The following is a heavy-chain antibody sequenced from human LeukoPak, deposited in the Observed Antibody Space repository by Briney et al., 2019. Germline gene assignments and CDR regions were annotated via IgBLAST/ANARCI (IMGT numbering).Heavy chain of an antibody. D-gene: IGHD1-26*01. J-gene: IGHJ4*02. CDR2: ISSSSSYI. CDR3: AREKWELLGSYYFDY. V-gene: IGHV3-21*01. Sequence: PGGSLRLSCAASGFTFSSYSMNWVRQAPGKGLEWVSSISSSSSYIYYADSVKGRFTISRDNAKDSLYLQMNSLRAEDTAVYYCAREKWELLGSYYFDYWGQGTLVTVSS. CDR1: GFTFSSYS.